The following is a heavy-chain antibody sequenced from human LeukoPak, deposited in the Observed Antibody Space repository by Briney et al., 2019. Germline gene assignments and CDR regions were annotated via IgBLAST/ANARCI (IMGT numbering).Heavy chain of an antibody. CDR3: ARADYGSGNFDY. CDR1: GGSISSGDYY. D-gene: IGHD3-10*01. CDR2: INHSGST. V-gene: IGHV4-39*07. J-gene: IGHJ4*02. Sequence: SETLSLTCTVSGGSISSGDYYWSWIRQPPGKGLEWIGEINHSGSTNYNPSLKSRVTISVDTSKNQFSLKLSSVTAADTAVYYCARADYGSGNFDYWGQGTLVTVSS.